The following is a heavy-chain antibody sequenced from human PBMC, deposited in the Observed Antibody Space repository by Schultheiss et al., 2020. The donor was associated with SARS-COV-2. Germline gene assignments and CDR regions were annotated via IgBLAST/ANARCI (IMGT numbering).Heavy chain of an antibody. CDR2: IKSKTDGGTT. V-gene: IGHV3-15*01. D-gene: IGHD6-13*01. Sequence: GESLKISCSASGFTFSSYAMHWVRQAPGKGLEWVGRIKSKTDGGTTDYAAPVKGRFTISRDDSKNTLYLQMNSLKTEDTAVYYCARARGKSSWYYFDYWGQGTLVTVSS. CDR3: ARARGKSSWYYFDY. J-gene: IGHJ4*02. CDR1: GFTFSSYA.